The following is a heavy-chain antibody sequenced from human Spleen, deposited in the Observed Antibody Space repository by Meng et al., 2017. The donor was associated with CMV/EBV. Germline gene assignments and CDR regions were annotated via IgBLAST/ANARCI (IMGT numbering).Heavy chain of an antibody. CDR3: VKGGYFASGTYPDAFDI. D-gene: IGHD3-10*01. Sequence: LDEYVMHWVREGQGKGLEWVAGICWNSGSLGYADSVKGRVTISRDNAKNSLYLQMNSLRAEDMALYYCVKGGYFASGTYPDAFDIWGQGTMVTVSS. CDR2: ICWNSGSL. CDR1: LDEYV. V-gene: IGHV3-9*03. J-gene: IGHJ3*02.